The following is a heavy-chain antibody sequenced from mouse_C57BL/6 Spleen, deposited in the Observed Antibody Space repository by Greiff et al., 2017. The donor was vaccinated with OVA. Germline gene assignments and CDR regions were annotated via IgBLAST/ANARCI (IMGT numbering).Heavy chain of an antibody. Sequence: EVQGVESEAGLVQPGSSMKLSCTASGFTFSDYYMAWVRQVPEKGLEWIANINSDGSSTDYLDSLKSRCILSRDNAKNILYLQMSSLKSEDTATYYCARTNFYFDYWGKGTTLTVSS. CDR2: INSDGSST. CDR1: GFTFSDYY. CDR3: ARTNFYFDY. J-gene: IGHJ2*01. V-gene: IGHV5-16*01. D-gene: IGHD4-1*01.